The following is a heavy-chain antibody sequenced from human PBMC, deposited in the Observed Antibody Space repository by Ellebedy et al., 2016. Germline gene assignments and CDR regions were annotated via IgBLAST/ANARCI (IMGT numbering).Heavy chain of an antibody. Sequence: ASVKVSCXASGYTFTSYGISWVRQAPGQGLEWMGWISAYNGNTNYAQKLQGRVTMTTDTSTSTAYMELRSLRSDDTAVYYCARGKDELGRGFDAFDIWGQGTMVTVSS. CDR3: ARGKDELGRGFDAFDI. J-gene: IGHJ3*02. CDR2: ISAYNGNT. CDR1: GYTFTSYG. V-gene: IGHV1-18*01. D-gene: IGHD7-27*01.